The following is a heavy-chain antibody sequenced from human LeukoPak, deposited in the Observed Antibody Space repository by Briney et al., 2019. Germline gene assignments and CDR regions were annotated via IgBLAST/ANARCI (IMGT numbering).Heavy chain of an antibody. J-gene: IGHJ3*01. D-gene: IGHD2-15*01. Sequence: SETLSLTCAVSVVSISSYYWNWMRQSPGKGLEWIGFSHYSGAALYNPSLNSRVTISVDTSKNQFSLKLDSVSAADTAVYYCARWGEGGGYVVRAFDVWGPGTMVTVSS. CDR3: ARWGEGGGYVVRAFDV. V-gene: IGHV4-59*01. CDR2: SHYSGAA. CDR1: VVSISSYY.